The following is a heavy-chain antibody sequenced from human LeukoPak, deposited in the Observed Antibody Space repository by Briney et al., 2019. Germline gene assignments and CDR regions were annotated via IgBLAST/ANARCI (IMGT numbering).Heavy chain of an antibody. V-gene: IGHV3-7*01. CDR1: GFTFSSYS. CDR2: IKQDGSEK. J-gene: IGHJ4*02. D-gene: IGHD6-13*01. CDR3: AREKYSSSWYYFDY. Sequence: AGGSLRLSCAASGFTFSSYSMSWVRQAPGKGLEWVANIKQDGSEKYYVDSVKGRFTISRDNAKNSLYLQMNSLRAEDTAVYYCAREKYSSSWYYFDYWGQGTLVTVSS.